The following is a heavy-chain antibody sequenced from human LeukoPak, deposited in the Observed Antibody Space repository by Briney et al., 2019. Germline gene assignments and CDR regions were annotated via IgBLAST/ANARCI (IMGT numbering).Heavy chain of an antibody. CDR3: ARQYCSSTSRLGWFDP. V-gene: IGHV4-39*01. CDR2: IYYSGST. CDR1: GGSISSSSYY. D-gene: IGHD2-2*01. Sequence: SEALSLTCTVSGGSISSSSYYWGWIRQPPGKGLEWIGSIYYSGSTYYNPSLKSRVTISVDTSKNQFSLKLSSVTAADTAVYYCARQYCSSTSRLGWFDPWGQGTLVTVSS. J-gene: IGHJ5*02.